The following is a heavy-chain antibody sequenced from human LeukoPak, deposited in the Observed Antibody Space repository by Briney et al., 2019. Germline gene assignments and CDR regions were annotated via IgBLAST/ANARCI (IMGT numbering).Heavy chain of an antibody. J-gene: IGHJ4*02. CDR3: ARGYCSGGSCYFDY. CDR1: GYTFTGYY. V-gene: IGHV1-2*02. Sequence: ASVKVSCKASGYTFTGYYMHWVRQAPGQGLEWMGWINPNSGGTNYAQKFQGRVTMTRDTSISTAYMELSRLRSDDTAVYYCARGYCSGGSCYFDYWGQGTLVTVSS. D-gene: IGHD2-15*01. CDR2: INPNSGGT.